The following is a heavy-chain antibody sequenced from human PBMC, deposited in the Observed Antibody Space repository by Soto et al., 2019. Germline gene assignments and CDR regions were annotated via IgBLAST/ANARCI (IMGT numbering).Heavy chain of an antibody. V-gene: IGHV1-8*02. J-gene: IGHJ4*02. CDR2: MNANNGNT. Sequence: ASVKVSCKASGYTFTSYGISWVRQAPGQGLEWMGWMNANNGNTGYAQKFQGRVTMTRNTSISTAYMELSSLRSEDTAVYYCARGVGYCSGGSCSDYWGQGTLVTVSS. CDR1: GYTFTSYG. CDR3: ARGVGYCSGGSCSDY. D-gene: IGHD2-15*01.